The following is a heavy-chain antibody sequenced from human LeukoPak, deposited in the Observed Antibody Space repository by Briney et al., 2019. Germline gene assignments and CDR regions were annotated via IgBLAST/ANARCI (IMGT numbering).Heavy chain of an antibody. CDR2: TNHSGST. V-gene: IGHV4-34*01. D-gene: IGHD3-10*01. Sequence: SETLSLTCAVYGGSFSGYYWSWIRQPPGKGLEWIGETNHSGSTNYNPSLKSRVTISVDTSKNQFSLKLSSVTAADTAVYYCASPRQGVRGVIYDYWGQGTLVTVSS. CDR1: GGSFSGYY. J-gene: IGHJ4*02. CDR3: ASPRQGVRGVIYDY.